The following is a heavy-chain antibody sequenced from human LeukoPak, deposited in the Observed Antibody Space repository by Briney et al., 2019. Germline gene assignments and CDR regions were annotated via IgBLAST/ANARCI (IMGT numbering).Heavy chain of an antibody. D-gene: IGHD4-17*01. CDR2: LYHSGST. J-gene: IGHJ2*01. Sequence: SGTLSLTCAVSGGXISSNNCWSWVRQSPGKGLEWIGELYHSGSTNYNPSLKSRVTISVDKSKNQFSLKLTSVTAADTAVYYCARDDGEPFDLWGRGTLVTVSS. V-gene: IGHV4-4*02. CDR3: ARDDGEPFDL. CDR1: GGXISSNNC.